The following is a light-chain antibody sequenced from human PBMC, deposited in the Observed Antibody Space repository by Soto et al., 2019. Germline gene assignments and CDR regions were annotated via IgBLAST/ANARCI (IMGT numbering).Light chain of an antibody. Sequence: EIVLTQSPATLSLSPGERATLSCRASQSVRSSLAWYQQQPGQAPRLLIYDASNRATGIPARFSGSGSGTDFTLTISSLEPEDFAVYYCQQRSNWPWTFGQGTKVEIK. J-gene: IGKJ1*01. CDR2: DAS. CDR3: QQRSNWPWT. CDR1: QSVRSS. V-gene: IGKV3-11*01.